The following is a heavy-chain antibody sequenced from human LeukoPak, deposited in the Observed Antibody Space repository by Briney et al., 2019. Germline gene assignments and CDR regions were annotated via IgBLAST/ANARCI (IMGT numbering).Heavy chain of an antibody. CDR2: INHSGST. CDR3: AREGSIAVAHDAFDI. V-gene: IGHV4-34*01. Sequence: KPSETLSLTCAVYGGSFSGYYWSWIRQPPGKGLEWIGEINHSGSTNYNPSLKSRVTISVDTSKNQFSLKLSSVTAADTAVYYCAREGSIAVAHDAFDIWGLGTMVTVSS. CDR1: GGSFSGYY. J-gene: IGHJ3*02. D-gene: IGHD6-19*01.